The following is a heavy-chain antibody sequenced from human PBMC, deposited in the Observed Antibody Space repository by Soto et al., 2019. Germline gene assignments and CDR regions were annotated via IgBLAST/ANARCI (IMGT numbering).Heavy chain of an antibody. Sequence: GGSLRLSCAASGFAFGGYVMSWVRQAPGKGLEWISSITSGETSFYADSVQGRFSISRDSSKSTLYLQMNRLRAEDTAVYFCAKGSGSSSYSAYFDYWRQVTLVTVSS. CDR1: GFAFGGYV. J-gene: IGHJ4*02. CDR2: ITSGETS. D-gene: IGHD3-22*01. V-gene: IGHV3-23*01. CDR3: AKGSGSSSYSAYFDY.